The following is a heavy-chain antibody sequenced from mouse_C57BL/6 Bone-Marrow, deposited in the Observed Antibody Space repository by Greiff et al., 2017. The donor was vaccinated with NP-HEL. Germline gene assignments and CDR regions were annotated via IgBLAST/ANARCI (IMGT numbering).Heavy chain of an antibody. D-gene: IGHD2-1*01. CDR3: ARDWDYGNWFAY. Sequence: DVQLQESGPGLVKPSQSLSLTCSVTGYSITSGYYWNWIRQFPGNKLEWMGYISYDGSNNYNPSLKNRISITRDTSKNQFFLKLNSVTTEDTATYYCARDWDYGNWFAYWGQGTLVTVSA. CDR2: ISYDGSN. J-gene: IGHJ3*01. CDR1: GYSITSGYY. V-gene: IGHV3-6*01.